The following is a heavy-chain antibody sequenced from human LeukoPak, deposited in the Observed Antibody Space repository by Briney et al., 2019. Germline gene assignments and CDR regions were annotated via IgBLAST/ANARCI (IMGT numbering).Heavy chain of an antibody. J-gene: IGHJ4*02. CDR2: ISYDGSNK. D-gene: IGHD2-2*01. V-gene: IGHV3-30*03. Sequence: GGSLRLSCAASGFTFSSYGMHWVRQAPGKGLEWVAVISYDGSNKYYADSVKGRFTISRDNSKNTLHLQMNSLRAEDTAVYYCARDVREVPAASYFDFWGQGTLVTVSS. CDR3: ARDVREVPAASYFDF. CDR1: GFTFSSYG.